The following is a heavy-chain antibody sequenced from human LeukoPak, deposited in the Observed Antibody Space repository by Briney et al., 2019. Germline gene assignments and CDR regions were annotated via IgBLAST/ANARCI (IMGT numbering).Heavy chain of an antibody. J-gene: IGHJ6*03. V-gene: IGHV3-9*01. Sequence: PGRSLRLSCAGSGFTFDDYAMHWVRQTPGKGLEWVSGISWNSGNIAYADFVGGRFTISRDNAKNSLSLQMNSLSDEDTAVYYCAKDAYGGATFFYYMDVGGKGTTVTVSS. D-gene: IGHD2/OR15-2a*01. CDR3: AKDAYGGATFFYYMDV. CDR1: GFTFDDYA. CDR2: ISWNSGNI.